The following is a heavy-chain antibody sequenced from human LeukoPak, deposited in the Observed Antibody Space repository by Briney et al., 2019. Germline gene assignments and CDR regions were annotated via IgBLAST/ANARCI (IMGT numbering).Heavy chain of an antibody. D-gene: IGHD4-17*01. Sequence: GGSLRLSCAASGFTFSSYWMSWVRQAPGKGLEWVANIEQDGSEKYYVDSVKGRFTISRDNAKNSLYLQMNSLRAEDTAVYYCARVSGVDYGDYPFDYWGQGTLVTVSS. CDR2: IEQDGSEK. V-gene: IGHV3-7*01. CDR1: GFTFSSYW. J-gene: IGHJ4*02. CDR3: ARVSGVDYGDYPFDY.